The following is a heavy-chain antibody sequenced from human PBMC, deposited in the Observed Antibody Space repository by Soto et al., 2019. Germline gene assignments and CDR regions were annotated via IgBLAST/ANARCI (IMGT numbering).Heavy chain of an antibody. Sequence: QVQLVQSGAEVKKPGASVRVSCRDPGDSFTSYDINWVRQAAGQGFEWLGRMNSNSGNTGYAQSFQGRVSMTRDTSISTAYLELRSLTSDDTAVYYCARGLIGRGLVATPWGQGTPVTVSS. CDR1: GDSFTSYD. V-gene: IGHV1-8*01. J-gene: IGHJ4*02. CDR3: ARGLIGRGLVATP. D-gene: IGHD3-9*01. CDR2: MNSNSGNT.